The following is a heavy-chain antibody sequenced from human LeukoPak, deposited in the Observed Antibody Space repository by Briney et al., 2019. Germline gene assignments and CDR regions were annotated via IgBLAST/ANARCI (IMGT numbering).Heavy chain of an antibody. Sequence: PGGSLRLSCAASGFTFSSYAMHWVRQAPGKGLEWVAVISYDGSNKYYADSVKGRFTISRDNSKNTLYLQMNSLRAEGTAVYYCAKALAVPAAYYMDVWGKGTTVTVSS. CDR3: AKALAVPAAYYMDV. V-gene: IGHV3-30-3*01. CDR1: GFTFSSYA. D-gene: IGHD2-2*01. CDR2: ISYDGSNK. J-gene: IGHJ6*03.